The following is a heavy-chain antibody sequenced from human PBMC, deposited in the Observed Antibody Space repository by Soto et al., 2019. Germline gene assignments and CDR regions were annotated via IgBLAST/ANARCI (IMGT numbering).Heavy chain of an antibody. J-gene: IGHJ6*02. CDR3: ARVRYYYDSSGPSGYYGMDV. D-gene: IGHD3-22*01. CDR2: IIPIFGTA. Sequence: SVKVSCKASGGTFSSYAISWVRQAPGQGLEWMGGIIPIFGTANYAQKFQGRVTITADESTSTAYMELSSLRSEDTAVYYCARVRYYYDSSGPSGYYGMDVWGQGTTVTVSS. V-gene: IGHV1-69*13. CDR1: GGTFSSYA.